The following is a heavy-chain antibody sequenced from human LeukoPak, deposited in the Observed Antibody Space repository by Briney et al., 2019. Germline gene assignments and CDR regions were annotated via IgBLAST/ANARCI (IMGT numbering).Heavy chain of an antibody. Sequence: ASVKVSCKASGYTFTGYYMHWVRQAPGRGLEWMGWINPNSGGTNYAQKFQGRVTMTRDTSISTAYMELSRLRSDDTAVYYCARVQSGVAGVHYFDYWGRGTLVTVSS. J-gene: IGHJ4*02. V-gene: IGHV1-2*02. CDR3: ARVQSGVAGVHYFDY. D-gene: IGHD6-19*01. CDR2: INPNSGGT. CDR1: GYTFTGYY.